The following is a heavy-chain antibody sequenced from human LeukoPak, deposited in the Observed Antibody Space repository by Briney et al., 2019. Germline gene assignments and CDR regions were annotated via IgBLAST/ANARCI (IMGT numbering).Heavy chain of an antibody. Sequence: ETLSLTCTVSGGSIISYYWSWIRQPPGKGLEWIGCIYYSGTTNYNPSLKSRVTISVDTSKNQFSLKLSSVTAADTAVYYCARGVYIAAAQYGYWGQGTLVTVSS. CDR3: ARGVYIAAAQYGY. D-gene: IGHD6-13*01. CDR1: GGSIISYY. V-gene: IGHV4-59*01. J-gene: IGHJ4*02. CDR2: IYYSGTT.